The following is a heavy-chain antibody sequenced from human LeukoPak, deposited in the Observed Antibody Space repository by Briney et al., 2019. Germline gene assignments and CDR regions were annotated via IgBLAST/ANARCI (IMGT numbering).Heavy chain of an antibody. CDR3: ARRYGTSGWIDY. CDR2: IYDSGST. D-gene: IGHD3-22*01. J-gene: IGHJ4*02. V-gene: IGHV4-59*11. CDR1: GGSISSHY. Sequence: PSEALSLTCTVAGGSISSHYWSWIRQFPGKGLEWIGYIYDSGSTNYNPSLRSRVTISVDTPKKQFSLKLTSVTAADTAVYYCARRYGTSGWIDYWGQGTLVTVSS.